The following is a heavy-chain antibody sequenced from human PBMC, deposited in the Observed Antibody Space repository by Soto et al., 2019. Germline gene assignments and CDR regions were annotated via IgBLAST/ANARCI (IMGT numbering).Heavy chain of an antibody. V-gene: IGHV4-39*07. Sequence: PSETLSLTCTVSGGSISSSSSYWGWIRQPPGKGLEWIGYIYYSGSTNYNPSLQSRVTLSVDTSKNRFSLTLTSVTAADTAVYYCARDRSRNLDVWGKGTTVTVSS. CDR1: GGSISSSSSY. CDR2: IYYSGST. J-gene: IGHJ6*04. CDR3: ARDRSRNLDV.